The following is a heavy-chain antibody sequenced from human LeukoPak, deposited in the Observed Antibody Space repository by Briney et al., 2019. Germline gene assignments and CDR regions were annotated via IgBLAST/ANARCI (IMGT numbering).Heavy chain of an antibody. J-gene: IGHJ5*02. Sequence: GESLKISCKGSGYSFTSYWIGWARQMPGKGLEWMGIIYPGDSDTRYSPSFQGQVTISADKSISTAYLQWSSLKASDTAMYYCARGEPETQEGIWFDPWGQGTLVTVSS. CDR1: GYSFTSYW. V-gene: IGHV5-51*01. CDR3: ARGEPETQEGIWFDP. D-gene: IGHD1-14*01. CDR2: IYPGDSDT.